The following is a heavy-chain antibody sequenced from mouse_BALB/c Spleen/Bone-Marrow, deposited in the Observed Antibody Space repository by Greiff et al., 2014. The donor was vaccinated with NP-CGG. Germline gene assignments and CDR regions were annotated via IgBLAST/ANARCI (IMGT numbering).Heavy chain of an antibody. Sequence: VQLQQSGAELMKPGASGKISCKATGYTFSSYWVEGGKQRPGNGLEWIGEILPGSGSTNYNEKFKGKATFTADTSSNTAYMQLSSLTSEDSAVYYCARDTTVGYWGQGTTLTVSS. J-gene: IGHJ2*01. D-gene: IGHD1-1*01. CDR3: ARDTTVGY. CDR1: GYTFSSYW. V-gene: IGHV1-9*01. CDR2: ILPGSGST.